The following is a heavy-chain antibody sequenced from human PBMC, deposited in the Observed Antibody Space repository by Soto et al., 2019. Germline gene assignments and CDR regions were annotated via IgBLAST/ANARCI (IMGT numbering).Heavy chain of an antibody. CDR3: ARARFSQWSQDYYGLDV. V-gene: IGHV4-34*01. J-gene: IGHJ6*02. CDR1: GSLPVGSLSTYF. D-gene: IGHD3-3*01. Sequence: TLSLTCGLSGSLPVGSLSTYFWTWIRQPPGKGLEWIGEINHSGSPNYSPSLRGRVTISLDTSKKQFSLNLSSMTAADTAVYFCARARFSQWSQDYYGLDVWGQGTTVTVSS. CDR2: INHSGSP.